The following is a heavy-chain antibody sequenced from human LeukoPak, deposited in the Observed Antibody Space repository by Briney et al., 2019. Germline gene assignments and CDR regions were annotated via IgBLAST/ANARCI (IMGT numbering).Heavy chain of an antibody. CDR1: GYTFTSYY. Sequence: ASVKVSCKASGYTFTSYYMHWVRQAPGQGLEWMGIINPSGGSTSYAQKFQGRVTMTRDTSTSTVYMELSSLRSEDTAVYYCARVPSRYGLGNYFDYWGQGTLVTVSS. V-gene: IGHV1-46*01. J-gene: IGHJ4*02. D-gene: IGHD5-18*01. CDR2: INPSGGST. CDR3: ARVPSRYGLGNYFDY.